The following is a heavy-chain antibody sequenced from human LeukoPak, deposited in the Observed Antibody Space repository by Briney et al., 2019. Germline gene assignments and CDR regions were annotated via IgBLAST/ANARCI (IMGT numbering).Heavy chain of an antibody. CDR2: IYYSGST. D-gene: IGHD3-10*02. CDR1: GGSISSGDYY. J-gene: IGHJ4*02. CDR3: ARDPAHVRGVPFDY. Sequence: SSQTLSLTCTVSGGSISSGDYYWSWIRQPPGKGLEWIGYIYYSGSTYYNPSLKSRVTISVDTSKNQFSLKLSSVTAVDTAVYYCARDPAHVRGVPFDYWGQGTLVTVSS. V-gene: IGHV4-30-4*01.